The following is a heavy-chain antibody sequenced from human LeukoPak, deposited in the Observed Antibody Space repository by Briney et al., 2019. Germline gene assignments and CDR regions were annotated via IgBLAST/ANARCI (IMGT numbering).Heavy chain of an antibody. CDR1: GFTFRSYA. CDR3: AKEYYDSSGYPGLDAFDI. V-gene: IGHV3-23*01. D-gene: IGHD3-22*01. Sequence: SGGSERLSCAASGFTFRSYAMSWVRQAPGKGLEWVSAISGSGGSTYYADSVKGRFTISRDNSKNTLYLQMNSLRGEDTAVYYCAKEYYDSSGYPGLDAFDIWGQGTMVTVSS. J-gene: IGHJ3*02. CDR2: ISGSGGST.